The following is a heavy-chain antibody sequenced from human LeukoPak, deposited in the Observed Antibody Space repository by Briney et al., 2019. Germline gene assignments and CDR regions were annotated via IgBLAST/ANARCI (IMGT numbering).Heavy chain of an antibody. D-gene: IGHD3-22*01. CDR3: AAYYYDSSGYYYYYYYMDV. V-gene: IGHV1-69*13. CDR1: GGTFSSYA. CDR2: IIPIFGTA. Sequence: ASVKVSCKASGGTFSSYAISWVRQAPGQGLEWMGGIIPIFGTANYAQKFQGRVTITADESTSTAYMELSSLRSEDTAVYYCAAYYYDSSGYYYYYYYMDVWGKGTTVTISS. J-gene: IGHJ6*03.